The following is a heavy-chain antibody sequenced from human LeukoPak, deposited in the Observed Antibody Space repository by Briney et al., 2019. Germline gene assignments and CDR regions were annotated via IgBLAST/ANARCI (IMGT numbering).Heavy chain of an antibody. Sequence: PGGSLRLSCAASGLTFSSYAMSWVRQAPGKGLEWVSAISGSGGSTYYADSVKGRFTISRDNSKNTLYLQMNSLRAEDTAVYYCATYGSGSYYNKYYYYYMDVWGKGTTVTVSS. D-gene: IGHD3-10*01. J-gene: IGHJ6*03. CDR3: ATYGSGSYYNKYYYYYMDV. CDR2: ISGSGGST. CDR1: GLTFSSYA. V-gene: IGHV3-23*01.